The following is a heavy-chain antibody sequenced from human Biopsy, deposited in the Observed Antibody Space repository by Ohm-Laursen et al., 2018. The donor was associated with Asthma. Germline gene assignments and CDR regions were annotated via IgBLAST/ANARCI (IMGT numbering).Heavy chain of an antibody. CDR2: IHYSGST. D-gene: IGHD4-17*01. Sequence: SDTLSLTCTVSGVSIRSYYWTWIRQPPGKGLEWIGNIHYSGSTYSNPSLKSRVTISVDTSKKQISLSLTSVTAADTAVYYCARTTYCDDGFDSWGQGTLVTVSS. V-gene: IGHV4-59*07. J-gene: IGHJ5*01. CDR3: ARTTYCDDGFDS. CDR1: GVSIRSYY.